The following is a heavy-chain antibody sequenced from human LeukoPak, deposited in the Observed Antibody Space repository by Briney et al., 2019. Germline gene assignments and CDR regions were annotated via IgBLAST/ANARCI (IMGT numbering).Heavy chain of an antibody. CDR2: INHSGSA. CDR3: ASVYYDSSGYPGEYYFDY. D-gene: IGHD3-22*01. CDR1: GGSFSGYY. Sequence: SETLSLTCAVSGGSFSGYYWTWIRQPPGRGLEWIGEINHSGSANYSPSLSSRVTISLDMSENQFSLKLTSVTAADTAVYYCASVYYDSSGYPGEYYFDYWGQGTLVTVSS. V-gene: IGHV4-34*01. J-gene: IGHJ4*02.